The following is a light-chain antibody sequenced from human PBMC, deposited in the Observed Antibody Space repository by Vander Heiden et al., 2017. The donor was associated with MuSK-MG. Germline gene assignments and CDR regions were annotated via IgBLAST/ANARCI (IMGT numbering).Light chain of an antibody. Sequence: DIQMTQSPSTLSASVGDRVTITCRASQSISSWLAWYQQKPGKAPNFLMYKASSLESGVPSRFSGSGSGTEFTLTISSLQPDDFATYYCQQYNSYPSFGQGTKVGIK. J-gene: IGKJ1*01. CDR1: QSISSW. CDR2: KAS. CDR3: QQYNSYPS. V-gene: IGKV1-5*03.